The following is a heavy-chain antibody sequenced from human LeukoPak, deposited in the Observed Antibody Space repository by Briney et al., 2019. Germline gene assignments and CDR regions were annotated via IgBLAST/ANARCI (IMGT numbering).Heavy chain of an antibody. J-gene: IGHJ4*02. V-gene: IGHV3-33*06. Sequence: GGSLRVSCSASGFTFSSYGMHWVRQAPSKGLEWVAVIWYDGSNKYYADSVKGRFTISRDNSKNTLYLQMNSLRAEDTAVYYCAKGADIVAYIDYWGQGTLVTVSS. D-gene: IGHD5-12*01. CDR3: AKGADIVAYIDY. CDR2: IWYDGSNK. CDR1: GFTFSSYG.